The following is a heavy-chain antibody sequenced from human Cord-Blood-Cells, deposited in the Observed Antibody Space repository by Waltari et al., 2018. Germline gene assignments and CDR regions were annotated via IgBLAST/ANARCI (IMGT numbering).Heavy chain of an antibody. V-gene: IGHV3-15*01. D-gene: IGHD3-22*01. Sequence: EVQLVESGGGLVKPGGSLRLSCAASGFTFSNSWMSWVRQAPGTGLEWVGRIKSKTDGGTTDYAAPVKGIFTISRDDSKNTLYLQMNSLKTEDTAVYYCTTVPVVTTSYYYYYGMDVWGQGTTVTVSS. CDR3: TTVPVVTTSYYYYYGMDV. CDR2: IKSKTDGGTT. CDR1: GFTFSNSW. J-gene: IGHJ6*02.